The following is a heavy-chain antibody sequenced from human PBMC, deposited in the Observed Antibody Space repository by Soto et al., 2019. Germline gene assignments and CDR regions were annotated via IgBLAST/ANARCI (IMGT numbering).Heavy chain of an antibody. D-gene: IGHD1-26*01. CDR2: IIPMYGIA. CDR1: GGTFKNYG. J-gene: IGHJ4*02. CDR3: AAEVGGTGFLL. Sequence: QVQLVQSGGEVKKPGSSVRVSCRTSGGTFKNYGFSWVRQAPGQGREWMGGIIPMYGIANYGQIFQGRLTIPTHKPTNTAYMALSSMRIEDTAFYDCAAEVGGTGFLLWGQGTQVTVSS. V-gene: IGHV1-69*05.